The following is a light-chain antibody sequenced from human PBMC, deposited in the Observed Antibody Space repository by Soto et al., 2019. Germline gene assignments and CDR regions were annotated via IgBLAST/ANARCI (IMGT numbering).Light chain of an antibody. CDR2: DAS. CDR3: QQYDNVPYT. J-gene: IGKJ2*01. V-gene: IGKV1-33*01. Sequence: DIPMTQSPSSLSASVGDRVTFTCQASQDISDYLNWYQQKPGKAPDLLIYDASNLETGVPSRFSGSGSGTHFTFTLTGLQPEDIATYYCQQYDNVPYTFGQGTKLEIK. CDR1: QDISDY.